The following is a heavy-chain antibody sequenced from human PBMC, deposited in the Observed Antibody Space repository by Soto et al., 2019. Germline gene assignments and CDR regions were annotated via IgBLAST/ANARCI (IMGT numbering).Heavy chain of an antibody. V-gene: IGHV1-69*15. CDR2: IIPIFGTT. Sequence: QVHLVQSGAEVTKPGSSVNVSCKASGGTFSNYAITWVRQAPGQGLEWVGRIIPIFGTTNVAQKFQGRVTITADESTTTAYMELSGLRSDDTAVYYCAKDGGADGYFGNWLAPWGQGTLVTVSS. D-gene: IGHD5-12*01. CDR1: GGTFSNYA. J-gene: IGHJ5*02. CDR3: AKDGGADGYFGNWLAP.